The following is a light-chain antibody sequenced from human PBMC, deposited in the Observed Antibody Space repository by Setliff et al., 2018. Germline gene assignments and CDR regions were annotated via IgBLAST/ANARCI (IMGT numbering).Light chain of an antibody. CDR1: SSNIGGNT. Sequence: QSALTQPPSTSGTPGQRVTISCSGSSSNIGGNTVSWYQQLPGTAPRLLIFSNNDRPSGVSNRFTGSKSGTSASLTISGLQSEDEGDYYCAAWDDSLTGSYVFGTGTKVTVL. J-gene: IGLJ1*01. V-gene: IGLV1-44*01. CDR3: AAWDDSLTGSYV. CDR2: SNN.